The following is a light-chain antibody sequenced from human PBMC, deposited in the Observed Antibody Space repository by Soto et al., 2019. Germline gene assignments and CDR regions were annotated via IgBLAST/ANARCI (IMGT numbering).Light chain of an antibody. CDR3: LLSDRGVRV. V-gene: IGLV7-46*01. CDR2: DTS. J-gene: IGLJ2*01. Sequence: QAVVTQEPSLTVSPGGTVTVTCGSSSGAVTSGHYPYWFQQKPGQAPRTLINDTSDKHSWTPARFSGSLLGGKAALTLSGAQPEDEADYYCLLSDRGVRVFGGGTKLTVL. CDR1: SGAVTSGHY.